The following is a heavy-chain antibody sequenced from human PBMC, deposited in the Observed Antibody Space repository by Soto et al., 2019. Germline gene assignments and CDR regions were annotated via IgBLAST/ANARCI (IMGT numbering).Heavy chain of an antibody. D-gene: IGHD6-13*01. V-gene: IGHV3-23*01. J-gene: IGHJ4*02. CDR1: GFTFSRHA. CDR3: AKVSSSWYAGFFDL. CDR2: LSDSGGSI. Sequence: EVQLLESGGGLVQPGASLRLSCTASGFTFSRHAMTWVRQAPGKGLEWVSGLSDSGGSIYYADSVKGRFTISRDNSMNTLYLQMNTLRAEDTAIYYCAKVSSSWYAGFFDLWGQGTLVTVSS.